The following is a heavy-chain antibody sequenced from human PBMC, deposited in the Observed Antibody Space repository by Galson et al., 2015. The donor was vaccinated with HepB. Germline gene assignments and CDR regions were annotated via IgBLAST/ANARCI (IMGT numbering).Heavy chain of an antibody. V-gene: IGHV6-1*01. J-gene: IGHJ5*02. CDR3: AGDPSGSYWGRWFDL. CDR1: GDSVSSNSAA. Sequence: AISGDSVSSNSAAWNWIRQSPSRGLEWLGRTCYRSKWYNDYAESVKSRMTIKPDTSKNEFSLQLNSVTPEDTAVYYCAGDPSGSYWGRWFDLWGQGIPVTVSS. CDR2: TCYRSKWYN. D-gene: IGHD1-26*01.